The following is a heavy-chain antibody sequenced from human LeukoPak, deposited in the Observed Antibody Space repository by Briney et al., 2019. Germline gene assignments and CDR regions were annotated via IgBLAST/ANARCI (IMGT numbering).Heavy chain of an antibody. D-gene: IGHD2-15*01. Sequence: GGSLRLSCAASGFTFNKFAMSWVRQAPGKGLDWVSSISHSGTNTYYADSAKGRITISRDNSENTLYLQMNNLRAEDTAVYYCAKDGAGYCSGGSCFAADAFDIWGQGTMVTVSS. CDR1: GFTFNKFA. J-gene: IGHJ3*02. CDR3: AKDGAGYCSGGSCFAADAFDI. CDR2: ISHSGTNT. V-gene: IGHV3-23*01.